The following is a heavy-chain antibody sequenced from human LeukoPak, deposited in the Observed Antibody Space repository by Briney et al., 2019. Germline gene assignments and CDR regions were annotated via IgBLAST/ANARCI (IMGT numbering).Heavy chain of an antibody. V-gene: IGHV3-23*01. CDR2: IINNGDRT. J-gene: IGHJ4*01. Sequence: GGSLRLSCAASGFTFSRFAMNWVRQAPGKGLEWVATIINNGDRTYYADSVRGRFTLSRDNSNNTLSLQMNSLRAEDTATYYCSKGITLVRGFTDFDYWGHGILVSVSS. D-gene: IGHD3-10*01. CDR3: SKGITLVRGFTDFDY. CDR1: GFTFSRFA.